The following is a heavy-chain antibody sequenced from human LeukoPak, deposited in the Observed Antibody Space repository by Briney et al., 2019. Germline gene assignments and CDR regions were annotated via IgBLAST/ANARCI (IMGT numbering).Heavy chain of an antibody. J-gene: IGHJ4*02. D-gene: IGHD5-18*01. CDR1: GYTFTSYY. CDR2: INPSGGST. Sequence: ASVKVSCKASGYTFTSYYMHWVRQAPGQGLEWMGIINPSGGSTSYAQKFQGRVTMTRDTSTSTVYTELSSLRSEDTAVYYCARDGVSIWEPTAMVPDYWGQGTLVTVSS. V-gene: IGHV1-46*01. CDR3: ARDGVSIWEPTAMVPDY.